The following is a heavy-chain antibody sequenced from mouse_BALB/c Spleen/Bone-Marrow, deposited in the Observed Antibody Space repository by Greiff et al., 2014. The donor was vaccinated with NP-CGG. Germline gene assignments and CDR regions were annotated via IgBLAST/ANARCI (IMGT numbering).Heavy chain of an antibody. V-gene: IGHV5-4*02. CDR1: GFTFGDYY. CDR3: ARDGDYRYAWFAY. CDR2: ISDGGTYT. J-gene: IGHJ3*01. Sequence: EVKLMESGGGLVKPGGSLKLSCAASGFTFGDYYMYWVRQTPEKRLEWVATISDGGTYTYCPDSVKGRFTISRDNAKNNLYLQMSSLKSEDTAMYYCARDGDYRYAWFAYWGQGTLVTVSA. D-gene: IGHD2-14*01.